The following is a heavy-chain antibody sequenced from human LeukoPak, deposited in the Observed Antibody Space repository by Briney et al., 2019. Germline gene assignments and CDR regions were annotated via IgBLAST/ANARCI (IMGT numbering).Heavy chain of an antibody. CDR1: GGPFSGYY. V-gene: IGHV4-34*01. D-gene: IGHD2-21*02. CDR3: ARGLGPRLLRY. J-gene: IGHJ4*02. Sequence: SETLSLTCAVYGGPFSGYYWNWIRQPPGKGLEWIGEINDSGSTNYNPSLKSRVTISVDTSKDRFSLMLSSVTAADTAVYYCARGLGPRLLRYWGQGTLVTVSS. CDR2: INDSGST.